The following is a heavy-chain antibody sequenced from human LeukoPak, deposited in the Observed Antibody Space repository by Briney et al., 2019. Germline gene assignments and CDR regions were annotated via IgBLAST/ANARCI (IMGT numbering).Heavy chain of an antibody. CDR1: GGSISSGGYY. V-gene: IGHV4-31*03. CDR2: IYYSGST. Sequence: TSEPLSLTCTVSGGSISSGGYYWSWIRQHPGKGLEWIGYIYYSGSTYYNPSLKSRVTISVDTSKNQFSLKLSSVTAADTAVYYCARGGGFLEWSNFDYWGQGTLVTVSS. J-gene: IGHJ4*02. CDR3: ARGGGFLEWSNFDY. D-gene: IGHD3-3*01.